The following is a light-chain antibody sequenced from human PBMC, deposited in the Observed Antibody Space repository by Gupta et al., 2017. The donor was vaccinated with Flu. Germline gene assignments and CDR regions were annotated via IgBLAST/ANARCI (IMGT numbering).Light chain of an antibody. CDR1: QSLVHSDGTTY. CDR2: KIS. CDR3: MQATQFPRT. J-gene: IGKJ1*01. Sequence: SCRSSQSLVHSDGTTYLSWLHQMPGQPPRLLIYKISDRLSGVPDRFSGSRAGTDFTLEISRVEAEDVGVYYCMQATQFPRTFGQGTKVEIK. V-gene: IGKV2-24*01.